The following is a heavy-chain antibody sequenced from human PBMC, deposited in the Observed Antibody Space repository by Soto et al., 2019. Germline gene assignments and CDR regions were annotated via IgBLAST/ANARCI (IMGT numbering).Heavy chain of an antibody. CDR1: GFTFSKAI. CDR3: AKLGGYYDFWSGYYPPTGFDP. Sequence: PGGSLRLSCAASGFTFSKAIMNWVRQAPGKGLEWVSAISGSGGSTYYADSVKGRFTISRDNSKNTLYLQMNSLRAEDTAVYYCAKLGGYYDFWSGYYPPTGFDPWGQGTLVTVSS. V-gene: IGHV3-23*01. J-gene: IGHJ5*02. CDR2: ISGSGGST. D-gene: IGHD3-3*01.